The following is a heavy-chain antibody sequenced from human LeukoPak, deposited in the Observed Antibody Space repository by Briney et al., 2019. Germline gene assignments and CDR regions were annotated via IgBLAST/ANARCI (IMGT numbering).Heavy chain of an antibody. V-gene: IGHV3-30*10. J-gene: IGHJ6*03. Sequence: PGGSLRLSCAASGFTFSDYPMYWVRQAPGKGREWGAVISYDASNDFYRVSVRGRFTISRDNARNTVYLHMDTLKHADTAVYSCARSPGFPFGYMDVWGKGTMVIVSS. CDR1: GFTFSDYP. CDR2: ISYDASND. D-gene: IGHD1-14*01. CDR3: ARSPGFPFGYMDV.